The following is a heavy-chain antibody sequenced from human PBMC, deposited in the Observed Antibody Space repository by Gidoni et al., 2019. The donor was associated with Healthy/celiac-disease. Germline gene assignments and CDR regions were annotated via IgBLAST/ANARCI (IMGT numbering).Heavy chain of an antibody. V-gene: IGHV3-21*01. J-gene: IGHJ6*02. CDR3: ARDDGVVMGMDV. D-gene: IGHD2-2*01. CDR1: GSTFSSYR. CDR2: ISSSSSYI. Sequence: EVQLLESGGGVVTPGGSLRLSCAASGSTFSSYRMNWVRQAPGQGLEWVSSISSSSSYIYYADSVKGRFTISRDNAKNSLYLQMNSLRAEDTAVYYCARDDGVVMGMDVWGQGTTVTVSS.